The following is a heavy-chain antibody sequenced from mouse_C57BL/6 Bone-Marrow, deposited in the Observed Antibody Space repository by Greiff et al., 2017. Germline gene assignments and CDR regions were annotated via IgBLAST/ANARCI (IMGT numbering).Heavy chain of an antibody. J-gene: IGHJ3*01. CDR2: IHPNSGST. Sequence: QVQLQQPGAELVKPGASVKLSCKASGYTFTSYWMHWVKQRPGQGLEWIGMIHPNSGSTNYNEKFKSKATLTVDKSSSTAYLQLSSLTSEDSAVYYCAIGGGYYRLAYWGQGTLVTVSA. V-gene: IGHV1-64*01. CDR3: AIGGGYYRLAY. D-gene: IGHD2-3*01. CDR1: GYTFTSYW.